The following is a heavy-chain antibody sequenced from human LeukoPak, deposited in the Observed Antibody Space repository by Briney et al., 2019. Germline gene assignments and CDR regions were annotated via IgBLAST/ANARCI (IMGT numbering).Heavy chain of an antibody. V-gene: IGHV4-59*01. CDR1: GGSISSYY. CDR3: AREGIHYYDSSGYYYYYGMDV. Sequence: SETLSLTCPVSGGSISSYYWSWIRQPPGKGLEWIGYIYYSGSTNYNPSLKSRATISVDTSKNQFSLKLSSVTAADTAVYYCAREGIHYYDSSGYYYYYGMDVWGQGTTVTVSS. CDR2: IYYSGST. D-gene: IGHD3-22*01. J-gene: IGHJ6*02.